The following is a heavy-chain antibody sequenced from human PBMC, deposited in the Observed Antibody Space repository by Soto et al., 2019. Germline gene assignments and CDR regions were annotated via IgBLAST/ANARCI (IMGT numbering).Heavy chain of an antibody. D-gene: IGHD3-16*01. J-gene: IGHJ5*02. CDR2: IYYSGST. CDR1: GGSISSGGYY. V-gene: IGHV4-31*03. Sequence: PSETLSLTCTVSGGSISSGGYYWSWIRQHPGKGLEWIGYIYYSGSTYYNPSLKSRVTISVDTSKNQFSLKLSSVTADDTAVYYCAAFKEGNILGLRWLDPWGQGTRVTVSS. CDR3: AAFKEGNILGLRWLDP.